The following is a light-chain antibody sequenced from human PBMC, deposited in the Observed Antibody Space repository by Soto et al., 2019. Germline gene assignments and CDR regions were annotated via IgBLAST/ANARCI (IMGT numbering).Light chain of an antibody. CDR1: SSDVGGYNY. J-gene: IGLJ3*02. V-gene: IGLV2-14*01. CDR2: EVS. CDR3: SSYTSSSTWV. Sequence: QSVLTQPASVSGSPGQSITISCTGTSSDVGGYNYVSWYQHHPGKAPKVMIYEVSNRPSGVSNRFSGSKSGNTASLTISGLQAEDEADYYCSSYTSSSTWVFGGGTEVTVL.